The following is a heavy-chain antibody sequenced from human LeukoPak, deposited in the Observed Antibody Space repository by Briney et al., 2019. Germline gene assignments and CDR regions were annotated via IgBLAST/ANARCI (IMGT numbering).Heavy chain of an antibody. V-gene: IGHV1-18*01. CDR2: ISAYNGNT. CDR3: ARDIVVVPAATDLHFDY. CDR1: GYTFTSYG. D-gene: IGHD2-2*01. J-gene: IGHJ4*02. Sequence: ASVKVSCKASGYTFTSYGISWVRQAPGQGLEWMGRISAYNGNTNYAQKLQGRVTMTTDTSTSTAYMELRSLRSDDTAVYYCARDIVVVPAATDLHFDYWGQGTLVTVSS.